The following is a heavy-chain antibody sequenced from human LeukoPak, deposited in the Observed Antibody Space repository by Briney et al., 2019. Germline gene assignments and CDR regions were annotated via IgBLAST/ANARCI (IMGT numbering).Heavy chain of an antibody. J-gene: IGHJ3*02. D-gene: IGHD2/OR15-2a*01. CDR1: GFTFDDYA. Sequence: PGGSLRLSCAASGFTFDDYAMTWVRQAPGKGLEWVSAISASAADTYYPDSVRGRFIVSRDNSKNTLYLQMNRLRAEDTAVYYCAKDKPGPPYCNGNNCFDAFDSWGQGTMVTVS. CDR2: ISASAADT. CDR3: AKDKPGPPYCNGNNCFDAFDS. V-gene: IGHV3-23*01.